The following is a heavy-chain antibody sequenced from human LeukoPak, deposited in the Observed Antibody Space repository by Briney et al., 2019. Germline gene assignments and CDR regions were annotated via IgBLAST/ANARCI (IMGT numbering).Heavy chain of an antibody. V-gene: IGHV4-39*07. CDR1: GGSISSSSYY. CDR2: IYYSGST. CDR3: ARDLGGYDWDYYYYGMDV. D-gene: IGHD5-12*01. J-gene: IGHJ6*02. Sequence: SETLSLTRTVSGGSISSSSYYWGWIRQPPGKGLEWIGSIYYSGSTYYNPSLKSRVTISVDTSKNQFSLKLSSVTAADTAVYYCARDLGGYDWDYYYYGMDVWGQGTTVTVSS.